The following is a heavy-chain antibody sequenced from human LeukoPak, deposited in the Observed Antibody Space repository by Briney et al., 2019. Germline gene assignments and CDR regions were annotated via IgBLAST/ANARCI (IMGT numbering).Heavy chain of an antibody. CDR2: INSDGSST. V-gene: IGHV3-74*01. J-gene: IGHJ1*01. CDR1: GFTFSSYW. Sequence: GGSLRLSCAASGFTFSSYWMHWVRQAPGKGLVWVSHINSDGSSTSYADSVKGRFSISRDNAKNTLYLQMNSLRAEDTAVYYCARDLVSAFQHWGQGTLVTVSS. D-gene: IGHD3-16*02. CDR3: ARDLVSAFQH.